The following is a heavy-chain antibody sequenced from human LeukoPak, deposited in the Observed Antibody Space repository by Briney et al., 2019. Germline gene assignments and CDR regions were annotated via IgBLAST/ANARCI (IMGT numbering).Heavy chain of an antibody. J-gene: IGHJ4*02. D-gene: IGHD3-10*01. Sequence: SETLSLTCAVYGGSFSGYYWSWIRQPPGKGLEWIGEINHSGSTNYNPSLKSRVTISVDTSKNQFSLKLSSVTAADTAVYYCARNGGDGVLLWFGESYYFDYWGQGTLVTVSS. CDR3: ARNGGDGVLLWFGESYYFDY. CDR2: INHSGST. V-gene: IGHV4-34*01. CDR1: GGSFSGYY.